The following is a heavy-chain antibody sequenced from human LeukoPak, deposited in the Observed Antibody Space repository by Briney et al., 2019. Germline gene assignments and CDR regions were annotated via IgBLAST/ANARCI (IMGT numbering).Heavy chain of an antibody. CDR2: FDPEDGET. D-gene: IGHD3-3*01. CDR3: ARGLKLRFLEWLLSY. Sequence: ASVKVSCKVSGGSLTRFSVHWVRQAPGKGLEWMGGFDPEDGETIYAQKFQGRVTMTEDTSTDTAYMELSSLRSEDTAVYYCARGLKLRFLEWLLSYWGQGTLVTVSS. CDR1: GGSLTRFS. V-gene: IGHV1-24*01. J-gene: IGHJ4*02.